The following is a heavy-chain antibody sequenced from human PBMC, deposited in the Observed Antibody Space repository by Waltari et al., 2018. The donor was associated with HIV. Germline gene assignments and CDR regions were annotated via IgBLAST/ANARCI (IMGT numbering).Heavy chain of an antibody. CDR2: IFYTGST. CDR1: GGAISGYY. J-gene: IGHJ6*02. Sequence: QVQLQESGPGLVKPSETLSLTCSVSGGAISGYYWLWIRQSPGKGLECIGYIFYTGSTNYNPSLKSRVTISVDTSKNQFSLRLSSVTAADTAVFYCARGGGYDSGMDVWGQGTTVTVSS. CDR3: ARGGGYDSGMDV. V-gene: IGHV4-59*01. D-gene: IGHD2-15*01.